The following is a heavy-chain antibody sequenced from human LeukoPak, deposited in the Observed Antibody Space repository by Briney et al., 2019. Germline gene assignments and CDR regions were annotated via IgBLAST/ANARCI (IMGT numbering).Heavy chain of an antibody. V-gene: IGHV3-20*04. Sequence: GGSLRLSCAASGFTFDDYGMSWVRQAPGKGLEWVSGINWNGGSTGYADSVKGRFTISRDNAKNSLYLQMNSLRAEDTASYYCARSLLMVYATPFDYWGQGTLVTVSS. CDR1: GFTFDDYG. CDR2: INWNGGST. D-gene: IGHD2-8*01. CDR3: ARSLLMVYATPFDY. J-gene: IGHJ4*02.